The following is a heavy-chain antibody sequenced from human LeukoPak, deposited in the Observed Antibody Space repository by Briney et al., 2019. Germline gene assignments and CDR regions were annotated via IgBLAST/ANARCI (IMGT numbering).Heavy chain of an antibody. D-gene: IGHD4-11*01. J-gene: IGHJ3*02. V-gene: IGHV1-8*01. CDR2: MNPNSGNT. CDR3: ARNNYGGRDAFDI. CDR1: GYTFTNYD. Sequence: GASVKVSCKASGYTFTNYDINWVRQATGQGLEWMGWMNPNSGNTGYTQKFQGRVTMTRDTSISTAYMDLSSLGSEDTAVYYCARNNYGGRDAFDIWGQGTLVTVSS.